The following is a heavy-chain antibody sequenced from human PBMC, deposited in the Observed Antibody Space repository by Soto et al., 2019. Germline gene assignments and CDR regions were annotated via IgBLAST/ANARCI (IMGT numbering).Heavy chain of an antibody. CDR3: AKVRSSGWSLNWFDP. J-gene: IGHJ5*02. D-gene: IGHD6-19*01. V-gene: IGHV3-23*01. CDR1: GFTFSSYA. Sequence: LSCAASGFTFSSYAMSWVRQAPGKGLEWVSAISGSGGSTYYADSVKGRFTISRDNSKNTLYLQMNSLRAEDTAVYYCAKVRSSGWSLNWFDPWGQGTMVTVYS. CDR2: ISGSGGST.